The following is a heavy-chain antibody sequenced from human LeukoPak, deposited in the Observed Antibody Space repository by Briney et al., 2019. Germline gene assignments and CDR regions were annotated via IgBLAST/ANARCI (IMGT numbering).Heavy chain of an antibody. D-gene: IGHD5-18*01. Sequence: SETLSLTCTVSGGSISSYYWSWIRQPPGKGLEWIGYIYYSGSTNYNPSLKSRVTISVDTSKNQFSLKLSSVTAADTAVYYCARGGGYYYYYYAMDVWGQGTTVTVSS. CDR3: ARGGGYYYYYYAMDV. J-gene: IGHJ6*02. V-gene: IGHV4-59*01. CDR1: GGSISSYY. CDR2: IYYSGST.